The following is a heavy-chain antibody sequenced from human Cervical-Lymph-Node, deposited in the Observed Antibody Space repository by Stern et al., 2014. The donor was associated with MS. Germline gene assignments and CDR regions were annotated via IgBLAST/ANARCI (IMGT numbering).Heavy chain of an antibody. J-gene: IGHJ6*02. Sequence: DQLVESGGGVVLPGRSLRLSCAPSGFTLSSYGIQWVRQAPGKGLEWLAFIWHDGSKKYYADSVKGRFTISRDNSKNTVDLQMSSLRGDDTAVYFCARDRWYTSGWYHYGADVWGLGTTVIVSS. CDR2: IWHDGSKK. CDR1: GFTLSSYG. V-gene: IGHV3-33*01. D-gene: IGHD6-19*01. CDR3: ARDRWYTSGWYHYGADV.